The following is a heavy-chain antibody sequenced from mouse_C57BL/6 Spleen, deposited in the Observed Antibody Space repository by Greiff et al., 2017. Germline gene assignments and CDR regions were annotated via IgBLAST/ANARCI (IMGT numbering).Heavy chain of an antibody. CDR3: ARGLMDY. Sequence: QVQLQQSGPELVKPGASVKISCKASGYAFSSSWMNWVKQRPGKGLEWIGRIYPGDGDTNYNGKFKGKDTLTADKSSSTAYMQLSSLASEDSAVYCCARGLMDYWGQGTSVTVSS. J-gene: IGHJ4*01. CDR1: GYAFSSSW. V-gene: IGHV1-82*01. CDR2: IYPGDGDT.